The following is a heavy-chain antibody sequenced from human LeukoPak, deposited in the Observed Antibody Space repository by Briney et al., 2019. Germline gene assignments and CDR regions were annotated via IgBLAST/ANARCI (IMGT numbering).Heavy chain of an antibody. J-gene: IGHJ4*02. CDR2: IKQDGSAK. V-gene: IGHV3-7*01. CDR3: VRGWADTVMSRMDS. CDR1: GFTFSTYW. Sequence: GGSLRLSCAACGFTFSTYWMNWVRQAPGKGLEWVANIKQDGSAKFYADSVKGRFTICRDNAKTSLYLQLKSLRAEDTAVYYCVRGWADTVMSRMDSWGQGTLVTVSS. D-gene: IGHD3-16*01.